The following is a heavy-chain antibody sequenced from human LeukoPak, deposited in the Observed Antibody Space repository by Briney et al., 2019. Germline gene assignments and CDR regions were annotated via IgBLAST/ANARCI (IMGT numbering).Heavy chain of an antibody. D-gene: IGHD5-24*01. V-gene: IGHV4-59*01. CDR3: AREDGYNSPYYFDY. CDR2: IFYSGST. J-gene: IGHJ4*02. Sequence: SETLSLTCTVSGGSISSYYWSWIRQPPGKGLEWIGFIFYSGSTNCNPSVKSRVTVSVDTSKNQFSLKLRSVTAADTAVYYCAREDGYNSPYYFDYWGQGTLVTVSS. CDR1: GGSISSYY.